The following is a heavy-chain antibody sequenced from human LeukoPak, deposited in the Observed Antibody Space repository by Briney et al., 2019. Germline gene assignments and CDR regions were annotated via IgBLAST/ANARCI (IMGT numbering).Heavy chain of an antibody. Sequence: ASVTVSCTASGYTFTSYYMHWVRQAPGQGLEWMGWISAYNGNTNYAQKLQGRVTMTTDTSTSTAYMELRSLRSDDTAVYYCAREGYCSGGSCYSRGYYYYYGMDVWGQGTTVTVSS. CDR1: GYTFTSYY. V-gene: IGHV1-18*04. D-gene: IGHD2-15*01. CDR2: ISAYNGNT. CDR3: AREGYCSGGSCYSRGYYYYYGMDV. J-gene: IGHJ6*02.